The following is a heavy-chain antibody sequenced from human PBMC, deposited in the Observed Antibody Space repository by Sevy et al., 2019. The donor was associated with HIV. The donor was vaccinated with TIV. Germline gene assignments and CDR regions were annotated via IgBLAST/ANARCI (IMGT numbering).Heavy chain of an antibody. J-gene: IGHJ5*02. Sequence: GGSLRLSCVVSGFSFKIHYMHWVRQVPGEGLVWVSRVNSDGLITTYADSVKGRFTISRDNAKNTVYLQMTSLRVDDTAVYDCIIGSSGCPTAWGGGTLVAASS. CDR3: IIGSSGCPTA. CDR2: VNSDGLIT. D-gene: IGHD2-2*01. V-gene: IGHV3-74*01. CDR1: GFSFKIHY.